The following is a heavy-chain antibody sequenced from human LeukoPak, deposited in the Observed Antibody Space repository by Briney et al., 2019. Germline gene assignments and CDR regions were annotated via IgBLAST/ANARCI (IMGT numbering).Heavy chain of an antibody. V-gene: IGHV1-69*06. CDR2: IIPMFATV. CDR1: GGTLSNYA. J-gene: IGHJ5*02. D-gene: IGHD2-15*01. CDR3: ASGLGYCRGGSCYSVPRAFDP. Sequence: SVKVSCKASGGTLSNYAVSWVRQAPGQELEWMGGIIPMFATVNYAQKFQGRVTIAADKSTSTAYMELSSLTSEDTAVYYCASGLGYCRGGSCYSVPRAFDPWGQGTLVTVSS.